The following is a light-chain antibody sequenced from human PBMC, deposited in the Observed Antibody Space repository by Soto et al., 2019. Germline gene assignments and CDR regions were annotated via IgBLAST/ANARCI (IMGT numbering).Light chain of an antibody. CDR2: DAS. CDR1: QSISSR. CDR3: QQSYSTPIT. Sequence: DIQMTQSPSTLSASVGDRVTITXRASQSISSRLAWYQQKPGKAPNXXIYDASTLHSGVPSRFSGGGAGTDFTLTISSLQPEDFATYYCQQSYSTPITFGQGTRLEI. V-gene: IGKV1-5*01. J-gene: IGKJ5*01.